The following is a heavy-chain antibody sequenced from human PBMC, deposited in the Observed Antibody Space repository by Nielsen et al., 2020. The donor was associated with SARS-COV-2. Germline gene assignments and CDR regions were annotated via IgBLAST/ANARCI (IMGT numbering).Heavy chain of an antibody. CDR2: IYYSGST. J-gene: IGHJ6*03. CDR3: ARVYGSGSYYASYYYYYYYMDV. V-gene: IGHV4-59*01. Sequence: SEILSLTCTVSGGSISSYYWSWIRQPPGKGLEWIGYIYYSGSTNYNPSLKSRVTISVDTSKNQFSLKLSSVTAADTAVYYCARVYGSGSYYASYYYYYYYMDVWGKGTTVTVSS. D-gene: IGHD3-10*01. CDR1: GGSISSYY.